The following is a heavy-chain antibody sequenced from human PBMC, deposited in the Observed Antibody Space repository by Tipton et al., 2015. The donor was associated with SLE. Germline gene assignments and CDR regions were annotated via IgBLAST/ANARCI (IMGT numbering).Heavy chain of an antibody. CDR2: IYYSGST. V-gene: IGHV4-59*01. Sequence: TLSLTCTVSGGSISSYYWSWIRQPPGKGLEWIGYIYYSGSTNYNPSLKSRVTISVDTSKNQFSLKLSSVTAADTAVYYCARAGSSGWYGYWGQGTLVTVSS. J-gene: IGHJ4*02. CDR3: ARAGSSGWYGY. D-gene: IGHD6-19*01. CDR1: GGSISSYY.